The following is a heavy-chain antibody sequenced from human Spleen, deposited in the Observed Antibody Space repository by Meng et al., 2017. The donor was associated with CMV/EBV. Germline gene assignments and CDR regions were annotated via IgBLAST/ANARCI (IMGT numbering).Heavy chain of an antibody. J-gene: IGHJ6*02. CDR2: IYYSGST. CDR3: ARYSSTIGMDV. CDR1: GGSISSYY. D-gene: IGHD6-19*01. V-gene: IGHV4-59*12. Sequence: SETLSLTCTVSGGSISSYYWSWIRQPPGKGLEWIGYIYYSGSTNYNPSLKSRVTISVDTSKNQFSLQLNSVTPEDTAVYYCARYSSTIGMDVWGQGTTVTVSS.